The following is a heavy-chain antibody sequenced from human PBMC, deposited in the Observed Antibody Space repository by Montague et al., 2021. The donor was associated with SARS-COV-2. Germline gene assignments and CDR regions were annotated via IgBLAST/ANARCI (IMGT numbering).Heavy chain of an antibody. Sequence: RAISGDSVSRNTVAWNWFRQSPSRGLEWLGRTYYRSKWYNDYAVSMQSRVTINPDTSKNQFSLHVNSVTPEDTAVYYCSRDSEYSIDYWGQGCLVTVSS. J-gene: IGHJ4*02. CDR3: SRDSEYSIDY. CDR2: TYYRSKWYN. CDR1: GDSVSRNTVA. D-gene: IGHD6-6*01. V-gene: IGHV6-1*01.